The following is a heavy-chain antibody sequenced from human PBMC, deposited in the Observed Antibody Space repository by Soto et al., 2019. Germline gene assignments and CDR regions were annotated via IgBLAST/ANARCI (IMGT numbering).Heavy chain of an antibody. CDR2: IYYSGST. D-gene: IGHD3-9*01. V-gene: IGHV4-59*01. CDR3: AGTRASKYYDILTGYYMGLDY. Sequence: SETLSLTCTVSGGSISSYYWSWIRQPPGKGLEWIGYIYYSGSTNYNPSLKSRVTISVDTSKNQFSLKLSSVTAADTAVYYCAGTRASKYYDILTGYYMGLDYWGQGTLVTVSS. J-gene: IGHJ4*02. CDR1: GGSISSYY.